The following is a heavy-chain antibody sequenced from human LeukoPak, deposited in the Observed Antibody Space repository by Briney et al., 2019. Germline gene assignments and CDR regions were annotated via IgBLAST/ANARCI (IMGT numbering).Heavy chain of an antibody. J-gene: IGHJ3*02. Sequence: GASVKVSCKASGYTFTSYDINWVRQAPGQGLEWMGGIIPIFGTANYAQKFQGRVTIIADKSTSTAYMELSSLRSEDTAVYYCAAGSYLYAFDIWGQGTMVTVSS. CDR3: AAGSYLYAFDI. CDR2: IIPIFGTA. V-gene: IGHV1-69*06. D-gene: IGHD1-26*01. CDR1: GYTFTSYD.